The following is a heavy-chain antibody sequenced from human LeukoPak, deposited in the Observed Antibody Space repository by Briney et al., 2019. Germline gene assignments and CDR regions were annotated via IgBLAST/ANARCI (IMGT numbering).Heavy chain of an antibody. V-gene: IGHV3-74*01. CDR2: INRDGRST. CDR3: ALPLRDGDFYFDY. D-gene: IGHD4-17*01. Sequence: GGSLRLSCAASGFTFSNYWMHWVRQAPGKGLVWASRINRDGRSTNYADSVKGRFTISRDNAKNTVFLQMSSLRAEDTAVYYCALPLRDGDFYFDYWGQGALVTVSS. CDR1: GFTFSNYW. J-gene: IGHJ4*02.